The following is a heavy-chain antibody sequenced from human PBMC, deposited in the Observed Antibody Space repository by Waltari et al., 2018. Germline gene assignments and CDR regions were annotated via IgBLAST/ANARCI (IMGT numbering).Heavy chain of an antibody. V-gene: IGHV3-30-3*01. D-gene: IGHD3-3*01. J-gene: IGHJ5*02. CDR3: ARTMGGHYDFSFDP. CDR2: ISYDGSTK. CDR1: GFTFSTYT. Sequence: QVQLVESGGGVVQPGKSLRLSCAASGFTFSTYTMTWVRQPPGKGMGGVGLISYDGSTKYYADSVKGRFTISRDNSKDTLYLQMSSLRAEDTAVYSCARTMGGHYDFSFDPWGQGTLVTVSS.